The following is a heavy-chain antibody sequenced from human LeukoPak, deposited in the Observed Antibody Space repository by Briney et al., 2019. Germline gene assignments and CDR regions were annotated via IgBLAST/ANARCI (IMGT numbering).Heavy chain of an antibody. Sequence: GASVKVSCKASGYTFTGYYMHWVRQALGQGLEWMGWINPNSGGTNYAQKFQGRVTMTWDTSISTAYMELSRLRSDDTAVYYCARDARRSTGSSYYFDYWGQGTLVTVSS. J-gene: IGHJ4*02. D-gene: IGHD2-2*01. CDR3: ARDARRSTGSSYYFDY. CDR1: GYTFTGYY. V-gene: IGHV1-2*02. CDR2: INPNSGGT.